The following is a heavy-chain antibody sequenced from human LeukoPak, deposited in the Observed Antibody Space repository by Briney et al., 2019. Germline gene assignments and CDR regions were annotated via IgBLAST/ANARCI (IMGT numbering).Heavy chain of an antibody. CDR1: GFIFNMFG. Sequence: GGSLRPSCSASGFIFNMFGMHWFRQAPGKGLEWVALISKDGETYYTDSVKGRFTISRDTSTNTVNLQMDSLTSEDTAVYFCARDDSGWITGKILYWGQGTLVSVSS. D-gene: IGHD6-19*01. CDR2: ISKDGET. J-gene: IGHJ4*02. CDR3: ARDDSGWITGKILY. V-gene: IGHV3-30*04.